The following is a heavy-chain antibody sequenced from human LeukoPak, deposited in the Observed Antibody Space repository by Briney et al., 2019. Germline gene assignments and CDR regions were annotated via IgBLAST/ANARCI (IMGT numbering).Heavy chain of an antibody. V-gene: IGHV4-39*07. CDR1: GGSISSSSYY. CDR3: ARSLYTDWFDP. J-gene: IGHJ5*02. CDR2: IYYSGST. D-gene: IGHD1-1*01. Sequence: SETLSLTCTVSGGSISSSSYYWGWIRQPPGKGLEWIGSIYYSGSTYYNPSLKSRVTISVDTSKNQFSLKLSSVTAADTAVYYCARSLYTDWFDPWGQGTLVTVSS.